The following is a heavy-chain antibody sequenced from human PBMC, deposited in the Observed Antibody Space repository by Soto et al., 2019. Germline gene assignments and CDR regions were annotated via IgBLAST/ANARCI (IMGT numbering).Heavy chain of an antibody. CDR1: GYTFTNYG. CDR2: TSAYTLNT. D-gene: IGHD4-17*01. V-gene: IGHV1-18*01. Sequence: QVHLVQSGGEVKKPGASVKVSCKASGYTFTNYGVAWARQAPGQGLEWMGWTSAYTLNTNYAQKFQGRVTVTTDTSTSTAYMELRSLRPDDTAVYYCARADHGRAPRGGNWFDPWGQGTLVTVSS. CDR3: ARADHGRAPRGGNWFDP. J-gene: IGHJ5*02.